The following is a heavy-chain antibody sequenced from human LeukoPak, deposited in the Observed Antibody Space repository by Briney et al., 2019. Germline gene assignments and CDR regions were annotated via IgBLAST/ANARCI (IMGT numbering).Heavy chain of an antibody. Sequence: SETLSLTCTISGASITSSSYYWGWIRQPPGKGLEWIGSIYYSGSTYYNPSLKSRVNISLDTSKNQFSLKLNSVTAADTAVYYCMRYSGYDRIEYWGQGTLVTVSS. V-gene: IGHV4-39*07. CDR2: IYYSGST. CDR3: MRYSGYDRIEY. J-gene: IGHJ4*02. CDR1: GASITSSSYY. D-gene: IGHD5-12*01.